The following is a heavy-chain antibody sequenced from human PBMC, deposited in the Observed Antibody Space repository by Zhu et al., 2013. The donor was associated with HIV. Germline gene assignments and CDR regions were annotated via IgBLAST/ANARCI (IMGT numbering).Heavy chain of an antibody. V-gene: IGHV1-46*01. J-gene: IGHJ5*02. CDR3: ASGGLTNWFDP. CDR1: GYTFTGYY. Sequence: AEVKKPGASVKVSCKASGYTFTGYYMHWVRQAPGQGLEWMGIINPSGGSTSYAQKFQGRVTMTRDTSTSTVYMELSSLRSEDTAVYYCASGGLTNWFDPWGQGTLVTVSS. D-gene: IGHD3-16*01. CDR2: INPSGGST.